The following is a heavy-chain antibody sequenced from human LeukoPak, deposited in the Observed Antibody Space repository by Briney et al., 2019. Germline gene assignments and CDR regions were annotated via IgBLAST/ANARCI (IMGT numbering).Heavy chain of an antibody. CDR3: ASMYSSGFSP. CDR2: ITPIIDSA. CDR1: GGTFRSHI. V-gene: IGHV1-69*08. D-gene: IGHD6-19*01. J-gene: IGHJ5*02. Sequence: SVKVSCKTSGGTFRSHIFSWVRPAPGQGLAWMGKITPIIDSAKYSQKFRDRLTITGDSSTGTAYMELSRLRSDDTAVYYCASMYSSGFSPWGQGTLVTVSS.